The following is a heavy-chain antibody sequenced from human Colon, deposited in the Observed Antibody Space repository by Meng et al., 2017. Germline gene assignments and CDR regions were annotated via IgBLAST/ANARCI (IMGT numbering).Heavy chain of an antibody. J-gene: IGHJ4*02. Sequence: GESLKISCVASGFTFSNYWMHWVRQAPGKGLEWVSLINPDGTSTNYAGSVKGRFTISRDNAKNTLYLHMNSLRAEDTAVYSCASFQYTTEDYWGQGTLVTVSS. CDR3: ASFQYTTEDY. V-gene: IGHV3-74*01. CDR2: INPDGTST. D-gene: IGHD2-2*02. CDR1: GFTFSNYW.